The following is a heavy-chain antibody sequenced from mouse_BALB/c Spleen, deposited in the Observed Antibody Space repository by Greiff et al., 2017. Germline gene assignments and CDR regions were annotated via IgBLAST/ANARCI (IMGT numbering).Heavy chain of an antibody. CDR1: GFTFSSYA. V-gene: IGHV5-9-4*01. J-gene: IGHJ4*01. Sequence: EVNLVESGGGLVKPGGSLKLSCAASGFTFSSYAMSWVRQSPEKRLEWVAEISSGGSYTYYPDTVTGRFTISRDNAKNTLYLEMSSLRSEDTAMYYCARTHDYYAMDYWGQGTSVTVSS. CDR2: ISSGGSYT. CDR3: ARTHDYYAMDY.